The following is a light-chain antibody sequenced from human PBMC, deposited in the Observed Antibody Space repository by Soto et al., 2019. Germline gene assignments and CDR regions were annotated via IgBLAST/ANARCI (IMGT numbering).Light chain of an antibody. J-gene: IGKJ1*01. V-gene: IGKV1-5*01. CDR1: QSVTSW. CDR2: DGS. CDR3: QQYNSYST. Sequence: DVQMSQSPSTLPASVGDRVSITCRASQSVTSWLAWYQQKPGKAPELLIYDGSILETGVPSRFSGSGSGTEFTLTISSLQPDDFATYYCQQYNSYSTFGQGTKVDIK.